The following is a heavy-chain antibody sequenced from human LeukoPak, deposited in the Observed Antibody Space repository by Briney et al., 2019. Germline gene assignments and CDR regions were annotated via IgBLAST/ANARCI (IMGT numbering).Heavy chain of an antibody. CDR2: IYYSGST. D-gene: IGHD1-26*01. CDR3: ARLKWELPPAAFDY. CDR1: GGSISSSSYY. V-gene: IGHV4-39*01. J-gene: IGHJ4*02. Sequence: PSETLSLTCTVSGGSISSSSYYWGWMRQPPGNGLEWIGSIYYSGSTYYNPSLKSRVTISVDTSKNQFSLKLSSVTAADTAVYYCARLKWELPPAAFDYWGQGTLVTVSS.